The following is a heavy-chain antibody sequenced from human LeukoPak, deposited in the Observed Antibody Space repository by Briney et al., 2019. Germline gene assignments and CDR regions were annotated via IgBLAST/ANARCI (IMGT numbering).Heavy chain of an antibody. Sequence: GGSLRLSCAASGFTFSIYWMHWVRQAPGKGLVWVSRISSEGSSTTYADSVKGRFTISRDNAKDTLYLQMNSLRAEGTAVYYCARWGSGYYNLDYWGQGTLVTVSS. D-gene: IGHD3-9*01. CDR3: ARWGSGYYNLDY. CDR2: ISSEGSST. V-gene: IGHV3-74*01. CDR1: GFTFSIYW. J-gene: IGHJ4*02.